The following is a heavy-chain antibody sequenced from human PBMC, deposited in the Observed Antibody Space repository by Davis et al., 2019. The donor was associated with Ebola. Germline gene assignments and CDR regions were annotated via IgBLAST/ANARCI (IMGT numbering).Heavy chain of an antibody. CDR2: ISGSGGRT. D-gene: IGHD3-16*01. CDR3: ARGWGPDDRFPNWFDP. Sequence: GGSLRLSCAASGFTFSSYAMSWVRQAPGKGLEWVSGISGSGGRTYYADSVKGRFTISRDNSKNTLYLQMNSLRAEDTAVYYCARGWGPDDRFPNWFDPWGQGTLVTVSS. V-gene: IGHV3-23*01. J-gene: IGHJ5*02. CDR1: GFTFSSYA.